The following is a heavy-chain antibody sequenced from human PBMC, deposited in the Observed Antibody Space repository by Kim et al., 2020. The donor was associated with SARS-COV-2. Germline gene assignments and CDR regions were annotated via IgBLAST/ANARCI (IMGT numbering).Heavy chain of an antibody. CDR3: ARGSIAAAGTDDYYNYGMDV. Sequence: SETLSLTCAVYGGSFSGYYWSWIRQPPGKGLEWIGEINHSGSTNYNPSLKSRVTISVDTAKNQFSLKLSSVTAAGTAVYYCARGSIAAAGTDDYYNYGMDVWGHGTPVTVSS. CDR1: GGSFSGYY. CDR2: INHSGST. D-gene: IGHD6-13*01. V-gene: IGHV4-34*01. J-gene: IGHJ6*02.